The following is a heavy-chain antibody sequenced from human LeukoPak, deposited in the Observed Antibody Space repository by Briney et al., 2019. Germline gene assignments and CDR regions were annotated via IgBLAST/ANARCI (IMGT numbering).Heavy chain of an antibody. CDR3: ARYRSLGD. Sequence: PGGSLRLSCVASGFSFRNYGMHWVRQAPGKGLEWVANIKEDGSAKYYVDSVKGRFTISRDNAKNSLYLQMNSLRAEDTAVYYCARYRSLGDWGQGTLVTVSS. CDR2: IKEDGSAK. CDR1: GFSFRNYG. V-gene: IGHV3-7*01. J-gene: IGHJ4*02. D-gene: IGHD3-10*01.